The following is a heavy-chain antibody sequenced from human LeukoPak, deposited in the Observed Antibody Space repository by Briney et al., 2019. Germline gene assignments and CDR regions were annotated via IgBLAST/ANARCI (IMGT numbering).Heavy chain of an antibody. D-gene: IGHD6-6*01. CDR3: ARGYRSSSLYAFDI. V-gene: IGHV1-69*05. J-gene: IGHJ3*02. Sequence: GASVKVSCKASGGTFSSYAISWVRQAPGQGLEWMGGIIPIFGTANYAQKFQGRATITTDESTSTAYMELSSLRSEDTAVYYCARGYRSSSLYAFDIWGQGTMVTVSS. CDR2: IIPIFGTA. CDR1: GGTFSSYA.